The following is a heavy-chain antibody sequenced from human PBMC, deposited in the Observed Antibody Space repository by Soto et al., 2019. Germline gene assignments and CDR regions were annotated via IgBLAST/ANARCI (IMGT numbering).Heavy chain of an antibody. CDR1: GFTVSRNY. J-gene: IGHJ4*02. CDR3: ARGGATVAFDY. CDR2: IYSGGST. Sequence: EVQGVESGGGLVQPGGSLRLSCTASGFTVSRNYMSWVRQAPGKGPEWVSGIYSGGSTYHADSVKGRLTISRDDSKNTLYLQMNSLRAEDTAVYYGARGGATVAFDYWGQRTLVTVSS. V-gene: IGHV3-66*01. D-gene: IGHD4-4*01.